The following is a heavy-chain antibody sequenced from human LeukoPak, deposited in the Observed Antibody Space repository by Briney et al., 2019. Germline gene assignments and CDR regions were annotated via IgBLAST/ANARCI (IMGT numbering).Heavy chain of an antibody. CDR3: ARERYDFWSGYFDY. Sequence: GGSLRLSCAASGFTVSSNYMSWVRQAPGKGLEWVSVIYSGGSTYYADPVKGRFTISRDNSKNTLYLQMNSLRAEDTAVYYCARERYDFWSGYFDYWGQGTLVTVSS. J-gene: IGHJ4*02. V-gene: IGHV3-53*01. CDR2: IYSGGST. D-gene: IGHD3-3*01. CDR1: GFTVSSNY.